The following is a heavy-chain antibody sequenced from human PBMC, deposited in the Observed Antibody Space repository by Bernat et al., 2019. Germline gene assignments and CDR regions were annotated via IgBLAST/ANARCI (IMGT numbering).Heavy chain of an antibody. Sequence: EVQLVESGGGLVKPGGSLRLSCAASGFTFSNAWMNWVRQAPGKGLEWVGRIKSKTDGGTTDYAAPVKGRFTISRDDSKNTLYLQMNSLRAEDTAVYYCAKIIWGPLELRGDYWGQGTLVTVSS. CDR1: GFTFSNAW. V-gene: IGHV3-15*07. D-gene: IGHD1-7*01. CDR2: IKSKTDGGTT. CDR3: AKIIWGPLELRGDY. J-gene: IGHJ4*02.